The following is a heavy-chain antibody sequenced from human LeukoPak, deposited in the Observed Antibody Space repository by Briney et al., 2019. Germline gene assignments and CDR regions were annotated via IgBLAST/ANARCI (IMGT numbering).Heavy chain of an antibody. CDR2: ISWNSGSI. J-gene: IGHJ4*02. V-gene: IGHV3-9*01. CDR1: GFTFDDYA. Sequence: GRSLRLSCAASGFTFDDYAMHWVRQAPGKGLEWVSGISWNSGSIGYADSVKGRFTISRDNAKNSLYLQMNSLRAEDTALYYCAKDSSHYYGSGSYPDYWGQGTLVTVSS. CDR3: AKDSSHYYGSGSYPDY. D-gene: IGHD3-10*01.